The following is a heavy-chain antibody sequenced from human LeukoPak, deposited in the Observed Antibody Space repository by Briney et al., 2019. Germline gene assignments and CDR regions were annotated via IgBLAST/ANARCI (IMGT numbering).Heavy chain of an antibody. V-gene: IGHV3-23*01. Sequence: GGSLRLSCAASGFTLINYAMTWVRQAPGKGLEWVSVITYNGGSTNYADSVKGRFTISRDNFRNTLSLQLSSLRVEDTAVYFXAXGREVNWASPGTFDYWGQGTLVTVSS. J-gene: IGHJ4*02. D-gene: IGHD7-27*01. CDR2: ITYNGGST. CDR3: AXGREVNWASPGTFDY. CDR1: GFTLINYA.